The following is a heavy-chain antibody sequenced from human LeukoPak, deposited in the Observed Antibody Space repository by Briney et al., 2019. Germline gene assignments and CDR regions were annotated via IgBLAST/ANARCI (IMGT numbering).Heavy chain of an antibody. CDR1: GYSFTSYD. CDR2: MNPNSGNT. CDR3: ARDAIRCGAGIYLLDY. V-gene: IGHV1-8*02. D-gene: IGHD3-16*02. J-gene: IGHJ4*02. Sequence: ASVKVSCKASGYSFTSYDINWVRQASGQGLEWMGWMNPNSGNTGFAQKFQGRVTMTRNTSISTAYMELSSLTSEDTAMYYCARDAIRCGAGIYLLDYWGQGTLVTVSS.